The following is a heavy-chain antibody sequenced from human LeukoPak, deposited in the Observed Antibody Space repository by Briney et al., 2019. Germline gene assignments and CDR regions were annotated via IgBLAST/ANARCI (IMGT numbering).Heavy chain of an antibody. CDR1: GGSISSSNW. D-gene: IGHD2-8*01. CDR3: ASMGDSTKKNYYYYYYMDV. Sequence: PSETLSLTCAVSGGSISSSNWWSWVRQPPGKGLEWIGEIYHSGSTNYNPSLKSRVTISVDKSKNQFSLKLSSVTAADTAVYYCASMGDSTKKNYYYYYYMDVWGKGTTVTVSS. J-gene: IGHJ6*03. V-gene: IGHV4-4*02. CDR2: IYHSGST.